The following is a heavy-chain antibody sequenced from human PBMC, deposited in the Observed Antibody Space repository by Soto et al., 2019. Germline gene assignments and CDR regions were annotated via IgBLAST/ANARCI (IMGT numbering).Heavy chain of an antibody. CDR1: GFTFTSFG. Sequence: QVQLVQSGAEVKKPGASVKVSCKASGFTFTSFGITWVRQAPGQGLDWVGRISVYNGNTDYAQKLQGRVTMTTDTSTSTAYLELRSLRSDDTATYYCAEGEETLTAWGQGTLVTVSS. CDR3: AEGEETLTA. V-gene: IGHV1-18*01. J-gene: IGHJ5*02. CDR2: ISVYNGNT.